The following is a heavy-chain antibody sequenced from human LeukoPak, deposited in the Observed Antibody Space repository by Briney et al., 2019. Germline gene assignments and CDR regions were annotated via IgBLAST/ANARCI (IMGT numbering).Heavy chain of an antibody. Sequence: ASVKVSCKASGYTFTSYYMHWVRQAPGQGLEWMGLINPTGDSTGYAQKFQGRVTMTRDMSTSTDFMELSSLRSEDTAVYYCARDRLSPGPDGNWFDPWGQGTLVTVSS. CDR3: ARDRLSPGPDGNWFDP. V-gene: IGHV1-46*01. D-gene: IGHD1-14*01. CDR2: INPTGDST. CDR1: GYTFTSYY. J-gene: IGHJ5*02.